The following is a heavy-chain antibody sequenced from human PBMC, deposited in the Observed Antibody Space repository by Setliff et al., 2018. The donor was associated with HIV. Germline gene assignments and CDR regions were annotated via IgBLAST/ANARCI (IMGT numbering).Heavy chain of an antibody. CDR3: ASHFGYCSSTSCGWVYFDY. D-gene: IGHD2-2*01. J-gene: IGHJ4*02. Sequence: LRLSCAASGFTFSSYWMSWVRQAPGKGLEWVANIKQDGSEKYYVDSVKGRFTISRDNAKNSLYLQMNSLRAEDTAVYYCASHFGYCSSTSCGWVYFDYWGQGMMVTVSS. CDR1: GFTFSSYW. V-gene: IGHV3-7*05. CDR2: IKQDGSEK.